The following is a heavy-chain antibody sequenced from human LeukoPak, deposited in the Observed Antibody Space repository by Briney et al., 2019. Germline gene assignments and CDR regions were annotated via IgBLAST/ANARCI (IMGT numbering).Heavy chain of an antibody. CDR3: ASGSEDYYGSWGYYYGMDV. J-gene: IGHJ6*02. CDR2: IYYSGST. Sequence: PSETLSLTCTVSGGSISSYYWSWIRQPPGKGLEWIGYIYYSGSTNYNPSLKSRVTIPVDTSKNQFSLTLRSVTTADTAVYYCASGSEDYYGSWGYYYGMDVWGQGTTVTVSS. D-gene: IGHD3-10*01. V-gene: IGHV4-59*01. CDR1: GGSISSYY.